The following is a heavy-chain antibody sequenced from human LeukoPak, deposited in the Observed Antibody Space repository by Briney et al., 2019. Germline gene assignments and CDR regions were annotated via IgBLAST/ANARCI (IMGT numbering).Heavy chain of an antibody. CDR2: ISDSGST. V-gene: IGHV4-59*08. CDR1: GVSISTFY. J-gene: IGHJ4*02. D-gene: IGHD3-3*01. CDR3: ASNEWSGYYFDY. Sequence: SETLSLTCTVSGVSISTFYWSWIRQPPGEGLEWIGYISDSGSTNYNPSLQSRITISVDTSKNQFSLKLSSVTAADTALYYCASNEWSGYYFDYWGQGTLVTVSS.